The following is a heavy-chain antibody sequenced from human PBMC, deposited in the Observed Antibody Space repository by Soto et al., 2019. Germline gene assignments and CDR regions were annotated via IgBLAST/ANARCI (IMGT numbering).Heavy chain of an antibody. D-gene: IGHD1-1*01. Sequence: QVHLVQSGAEVKKSGASVKVSCKGSGYDFTTYGITWVRQAPGQGLEWMAWISAHNGNTDYAQKLQGRVTVTRDEPTSTAYMEPGGLSSDNTAVYYFARRRYGDYWGQGALATVSS. V-gene: IGHV1-18*01. CDR2: ISAHNGNT. CDR1: GYDFTTYG. CDR3: ARRRYGDY. J-gene: IGHJ4*02.